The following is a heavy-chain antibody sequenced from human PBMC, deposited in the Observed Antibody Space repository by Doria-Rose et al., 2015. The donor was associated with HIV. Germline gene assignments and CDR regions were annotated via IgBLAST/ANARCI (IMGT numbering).Heavy chain of an antibody. CDR1: GFTFSSHR. Sequence: VQLQESGGGLVRPGGSLRLSCATSGFTFSSHRINWVRQAPGKGLEWVSSISSTSAEINYADSVRGRFTISRDNARNSLYLQMDSLRAEDTAIYYCATGVTLDYWGQGTLVTVSS. CDR3: ATGVTLDY. J-gene: IGHJ4*02. CDR2: ISSTSAEI. V-gene: IGHV3-21*01. D-gene: IGHD3-10*01.